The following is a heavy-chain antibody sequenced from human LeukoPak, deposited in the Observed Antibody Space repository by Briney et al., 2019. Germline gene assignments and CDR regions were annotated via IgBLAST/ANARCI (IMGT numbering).Heavy chain of an antibody. V-gene: IGHV4-39*01. J-gene: IGHJ6*02. D-gene: IGHD2-8*01. CDR3: ARLKCTTGVCYNYYYGMDV. CDR2: IYYSGST. Sequence: PAQTLSLTCTVSGGSISSSSYYWGWIRQPPGKGLEWIGSIYYSGSTYYNPSLKSRVTISVDTSKNQFSLKLSSVTAADTAVYYCARLKCTTGVCYNYYYGMDVWGQGTTVTVSS. CDR1: GGSISSSSYY.